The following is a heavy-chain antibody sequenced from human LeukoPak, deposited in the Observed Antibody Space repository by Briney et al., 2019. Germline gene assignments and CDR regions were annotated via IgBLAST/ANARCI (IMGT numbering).Heavy chain of an antibody. D-gene: IGHD5-24*01. V-gene: IGHV1-69*04. CDR1: GGTFSSYA. CDR3: ARDLTRDGYNHDIRYGMDV. J-gene: IGHJ6*02. Sequence: ASVKVSCKASGGTFSSYAISWVRQAPGQGLEWMGRIIPIFRIANYAQKFQGRVTITADKSTSTAYMELSSPRSEDTAVYYCARDLTRDGYNHDIRYGMDVWGQGTTVTVSS. CDR2: IIPIFRIA.